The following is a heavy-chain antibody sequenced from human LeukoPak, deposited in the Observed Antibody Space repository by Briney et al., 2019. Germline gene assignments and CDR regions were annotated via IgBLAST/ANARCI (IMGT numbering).Heavy chain of an antibody. J-gene: IGHJ5*01. CDR3: ATGGSEYRSDWFDS. V-gene: IGHV3-48*01. CDR2: LTRTSSAT. Sequence: PGGSLRLSCAASGFRFSSYDMNWVRQAPGRGLEWLSYLTRTSSATWYADSVKGRFTIFRDNAKSSLYLQMSSLRVEDTAVYYCATGGSEYRSDWFDSWGQGTLVNVAS. D-gene: IGHD5-18*01. CDR1: GFRFSSYD.